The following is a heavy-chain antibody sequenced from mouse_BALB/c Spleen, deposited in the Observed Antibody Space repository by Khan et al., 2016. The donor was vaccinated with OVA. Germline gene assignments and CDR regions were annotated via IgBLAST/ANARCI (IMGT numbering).Heavy chain of an antibody. CDR1: AYSITSDYA. CDR3: ACIRFYYRYSFIDY. CDR2: ISYSGST. V-gene: IGHV3-2*02. J-gene: IGHJ2*01. D-gene: IGHD2-14*01. Sequence: EVELVESGPGLVKPSQSLSLTCTVTAYSITSDYAWTWIRQFPGNKLEWMGYISYSGSTSYNPSLKSRISITRDTSKNQFFLQLISVTTEDTATYYGACIRFYYRYSFIDYWGQGTTLTVSS.